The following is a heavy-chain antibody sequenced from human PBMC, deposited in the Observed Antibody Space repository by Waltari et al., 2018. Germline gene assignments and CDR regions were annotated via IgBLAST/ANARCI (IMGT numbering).Heavy chain of an antibody. D-gene: IGHD6-13*01. V-gene: IGHV3-9*01. CDR1: GFTFDDYA. Sequence: EVQLVESGGGLVQPGRSLRLSCAASGFTFDDYAMHWVRQAPGKGLEWVAGISWNSGSIGYADSVKGRFTISRDNAKNSLYLQMNSLRAEDTALYYCAKDMSSSSWYFDYWGQGTLVTVSS. J-gene: IGHJ4*02. CDR2: ISWNSGSI. CDR3: AKDMSSSSWYFDY.